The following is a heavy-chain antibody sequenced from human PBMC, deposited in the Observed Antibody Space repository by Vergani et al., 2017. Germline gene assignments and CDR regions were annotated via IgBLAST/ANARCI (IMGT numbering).Heavy chain of an antibody. CDR2: IYYSGST. CDR3: ARTWIQLLGDAFDI. J-gene: IGHJ3*02. V-gene: IGHV4-31*03. Sequence: QVQLQESGPGLVKPSQTLSLTCTVSDGSISSGGYYWSWIRQHPGKGLEWIGYIYYSGSTYYNPSLKSRVTISVDTSKNQFSLKLSSVTAADTAVYYCARTWIQLLGDAFDIWGQGTMVTVSS. CDR1: DGSISSGGYY. D-gene: IGHD5-18*01.